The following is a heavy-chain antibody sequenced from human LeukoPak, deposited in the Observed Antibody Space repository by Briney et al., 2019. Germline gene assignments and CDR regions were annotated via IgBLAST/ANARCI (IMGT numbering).Heavy chain of an antibody. V-gene: IGHV3-30*04. J-gene: IGHJ4*02. D-gene: IGHD2-2*01. CDR1: GFTFSSYA. Sequence: GGSLRLSCAASGFTFSSYAMHWVHQAPGKGLEWVAVISYDGSNKYYADSVKGRFTISRDNSKNTLYLQMNSLRAEDTAVYYCARDRTYQLPWEGFFDYWGQGTLVTVSS. CDR2: ISYDGSNK. CDR3: ARDRTYQLPWEGFFDY.